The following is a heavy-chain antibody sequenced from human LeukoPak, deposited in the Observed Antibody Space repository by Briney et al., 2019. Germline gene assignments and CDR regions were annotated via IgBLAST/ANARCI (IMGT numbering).Heavy chain of an antibody. CDR3: ARGASGYSYG. V-gene: IGHV3-74*01. Sequence: GGSLRLSCAASGFTYSSYWMHWVRQVPGKGLVWVSRINSDGTSTTYADSVKGRFTISRDNAKNTLYLQMNSLRAEDTAVYYCARGASGYSYGWGQGTLVTVSS. D-gene: IGHD5-18*01. CDR1: GFTYSSYW. J-gene: IGHJ4*02. CDR2: INSDGTST.